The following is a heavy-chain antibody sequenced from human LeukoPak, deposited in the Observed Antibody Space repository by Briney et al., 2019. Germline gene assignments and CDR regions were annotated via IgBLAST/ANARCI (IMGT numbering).Heavy chain of an antibody. CDR3: ARDRKVSSSSWKYYYGMDV. CDR1: GYTFTSYG. V-gene: IGHV1-18*01. D-gene: IGHD6-13*01. J-gene: IGHJ6*02. CDR2: ISAYNGNT. Sequence: ASVTVSCKASGYTFTSYGISWVRQAPGQGLEWMGWISAYNGNTNYAQKLQGRVTMTTDTSTSTAYMELRSLRSDDTAVYYCARDRKVSSSSWKYYYGMDVWGQGTTVTVSS.